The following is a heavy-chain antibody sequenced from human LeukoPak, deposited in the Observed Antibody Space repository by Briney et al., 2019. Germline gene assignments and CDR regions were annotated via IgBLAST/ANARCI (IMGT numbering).Heavy chain of an antibody. D-gene: IGHD3-10*01. V-gene: IGHV5-51*01. J-gene: IGHJ4*02. CDR1: GYSFTSYW. CDR2: IYPGDSDT. Sequence: GESLKISCKGSGYSFTSYWIGWVRQMPGKGLEWMGIIYPGDSDTRYSPSFQGQVTISADKSISTAYLQWSSLKASDTAMYYCARQVRRFGELLTYYFDYWGQGTLVTVSS. CDR3: ARQVRRFGELLTYYFDY.